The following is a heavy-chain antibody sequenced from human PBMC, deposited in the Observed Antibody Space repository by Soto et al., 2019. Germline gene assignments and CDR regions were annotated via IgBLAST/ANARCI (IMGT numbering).Heavy chain of an antibody. D-gene: IGHD3-3*01. CDR3: APPPQGVLRFLEWLLPTNWFDP. V-gene: IGHV3-30-3*01. J-gene: IGHJ5*02. CDR1: GFTFSSYA. CDR2: ISYDGSNK. Sequence: PGGSLRLSCAASGFTFSSYAMHWVRQAPGKGLEWVAVISYDGSNKYYADSVKGRFTISRDNSKNTLYLQMNSLRAEDTAVYYCAPPPQGVLRFLEWLLPTNWFDPWGQGTLVTVSS.